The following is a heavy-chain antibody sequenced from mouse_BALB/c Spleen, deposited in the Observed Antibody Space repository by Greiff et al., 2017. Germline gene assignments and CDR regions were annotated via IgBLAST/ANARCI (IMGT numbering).Heavy chain of an antibody. CDR1: GFTFSSYA. J-gene: IGHJ4*01. CDR2: ISSGGSYT. CDR3: ARQYYYGSSSYAMDY. D-gene: IGHD1-1*01. V-gene: IGHV5-9-4*01. Sequence: EVHLVESGGGLVKPGGSLKLSCAASGFTFSSYAMSWVRQSPEKRLEWVAEISSGGSYTYYPDTVTGRFTISRDNAKNTLYLEMSSLRSADTAMYYCARQYYYGSSSYAMDYWGQGTSVTVSS.